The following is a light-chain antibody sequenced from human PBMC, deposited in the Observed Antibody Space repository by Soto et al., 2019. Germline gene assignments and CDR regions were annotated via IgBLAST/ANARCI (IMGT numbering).Light chain of an antibody. CDR1: RSVSSKY. CDR3: QKYGGAPPYT. Sequence: EIVLTQSPGTLSLSPGERATLSCSASRSVSSKYLAWYQQRPGQAPRLLIYGASSRATGIPDRFSRSGSGTDFTLTISRLEPEDFAVYYCQKYGGAPPYTFGQGTEMEIK. V-gene: IGKV3-20*01. CDR2: GAS. J-gene: IGKJ2*01.